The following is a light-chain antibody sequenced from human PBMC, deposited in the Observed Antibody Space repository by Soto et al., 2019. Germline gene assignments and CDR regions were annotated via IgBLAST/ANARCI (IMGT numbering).Light chain of an antibody. V-gene: IGKV3-15*01. Sequence: EIVMTQSPASLSVSPGERATLSCRASQSVSSNLAWYQQKPGQAPRLLIYGASTRATGIPARFSGSGSGTDFTLTIGRLEPEDFAVYYCQQYGSSPTFGEGTRLEIK. CDR1: QSVSSN. CDR2: GAS. J-gene: IGKJ5*01. CDR3: QQYGSSPT.